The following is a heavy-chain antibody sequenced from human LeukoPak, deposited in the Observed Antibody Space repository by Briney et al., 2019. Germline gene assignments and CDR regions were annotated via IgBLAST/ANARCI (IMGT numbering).Heavy chain of an antibody. D-gene: IGHD3-10*01. J-gene: IGHJ4*02. V-gene: IGHV1-18*04. CDR2: ISAYNGDI. CDR3: TRDLGTYKSYGSIFFDY. Sequence: GASVKVSCKASGYTFTGYYMHWVRQAPGQGPEWMGWISAYNGDIIYGQKFQGGVTMTTDTSTSTAYMELRSLGSDDTAVYYCTRDLGTYKSYGSIFFDYWGQGALVTVSS. CDR1: GYTFTGYY.